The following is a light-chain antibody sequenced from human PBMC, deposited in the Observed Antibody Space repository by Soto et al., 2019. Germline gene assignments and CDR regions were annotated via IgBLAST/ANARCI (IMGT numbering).Light chain of an antibody. V-gene: IGLV1-40*01. Sequence: QSVLTQPPSVSGAPGQRVTISCTGSSSNIGSTYDVQWYQQLPGTAPKLLIHGNTNRPSRVPDRFSGSKSGTSASLAITGLQADDEADYYCQSYDDSLSVHYVFGTGTQLTVL. CDR2: GNT. J-gene: IGLJ1*01. CDR3: QSYDDSLSVHYV. CDR1: SSNIGSTYD.